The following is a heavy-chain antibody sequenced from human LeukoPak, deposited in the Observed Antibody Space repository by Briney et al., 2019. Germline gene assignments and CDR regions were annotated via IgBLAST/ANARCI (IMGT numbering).Heavy chain of an antibody. J-gene: IGHJ4*02. CDR3: ARPSVLGPDTDY. D-gene: IGHD4/OR15-4a*01. Sequence: GGSLRLSCAASGFTFSNYWMSWVRQTPGKGLEWVASIVQNGSEKDYVDSVKGRCTISRDNAKNSVYLQMNSLRADDTAVYYCARPSVLGPDTDYWGQGALVTVSS. V-gene: IGHV3-7*01. CDR2: IVQNGSEK. CDR1: GFTFSNYW.